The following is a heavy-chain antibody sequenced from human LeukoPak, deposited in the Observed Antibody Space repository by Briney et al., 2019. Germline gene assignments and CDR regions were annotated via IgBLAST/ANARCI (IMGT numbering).Heavy chain of an antibody. Sequence: GGSLRLSCAASGFTFSSYAMSWVRQAPGKGLEWVSAISGSGGSTYYADSVKGRFTISRDNSKNTLYLQMNSLRAEDTAVYYCARDQFYYYYGMDVWGQGTTVTVSS. CDR3: ARDQFYYYYGMDV. CDR2: ISGSGGST. V-gene: IGHV3-23*01. CDR1: GFTFSSYA. J-gene: IGHJ6*02.